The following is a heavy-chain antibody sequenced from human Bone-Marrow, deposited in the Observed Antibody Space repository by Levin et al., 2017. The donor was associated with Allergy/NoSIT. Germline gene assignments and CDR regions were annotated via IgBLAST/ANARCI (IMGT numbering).Heavy chain of an antibody. CDR2: IKQDGSEK. CDR1: GFSLSTYW. J-gene: IGHJ5*02. V-gene: IGHV3-7*01. Sequence: SCAASGFSLSTYWMSWVRQAPGKGLEWVANIKQDGSEKYYVDSVRGRFTISRDNAKNSLHLQMNSLRAEDTAVYYCARAVCTSCYTDWFDPWGQGTLVTVSS. CDR3: ARAVCTSCYTDWFDP. D-gene: IGHD2-2*02.